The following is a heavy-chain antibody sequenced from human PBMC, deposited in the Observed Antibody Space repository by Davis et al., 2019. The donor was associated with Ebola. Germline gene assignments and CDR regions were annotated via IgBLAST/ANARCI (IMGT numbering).Heavy chain of an antibody. J-gene: IGHJ6*02. Sequence: GGSLRLSCAASGFTFSSYSMNWVRQAPGKGLEWVSSISSSSNYVYYANSVKGRFTISRDNAKTSLQLQMNSLRAEDTAMYYCARSTVVATNPYYYHGMDVWGQGTTVTVSS. V-gene: IGHV3-21*01. CDR1: GFTFSSYS. CDR2: ISSSSNYV. CDR3: ARSTVVATNPYYYHGMDV. D-gene: IGHD2-15*01.